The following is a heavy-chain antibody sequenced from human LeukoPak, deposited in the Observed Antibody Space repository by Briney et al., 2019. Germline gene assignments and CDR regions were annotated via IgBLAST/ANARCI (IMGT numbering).Heavy chain of an antibody. J-gene: IGHJ4*02. V-gene: IGHV3-30-3*01. CDR1: GFTFSSYA. CDR3: ARECVGNSDFDY. CDR2: ISYDGSNK. D-gene: IGHD1-7*01. Sequence: PGGSLRLSCAASGFTFSSYAMHWVRQAPGKGLEWVAVISYDGSNKYYADSVKGRFTISRDNAKNSLYLQMNSLRAEDTALYYCARECVGNSDFDYWGQGTLVTVSS.